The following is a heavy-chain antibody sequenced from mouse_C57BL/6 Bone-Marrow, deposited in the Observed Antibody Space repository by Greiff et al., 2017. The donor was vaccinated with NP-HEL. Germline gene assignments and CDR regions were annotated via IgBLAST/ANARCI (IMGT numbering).Heavy chain of an antibody. CDR1: GYTFTSYW. Sequence: VQLQQPGAELVKPGASVKLSCKASGYTFTSYWMQWVKQRPGQGLEWIGEIDPSDSYTNYTQKFKGKATLTVDTSSSTAYMQLSSLTSEDSAVYYCAREDVGFAYWGQGTLVTVSA. V-gene: IGHV1-50*01. CDR3: AREDVGFAY. J-gene: IGHJ3*01. CDR2: IDPSDSYT.